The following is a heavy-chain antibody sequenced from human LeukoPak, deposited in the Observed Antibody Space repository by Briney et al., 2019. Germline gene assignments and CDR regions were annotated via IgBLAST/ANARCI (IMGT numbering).Heavy chain of an antibody. D-gene: IGHD3-16*02. CDR3: AREIRQYYDYVWGSYRYSYQGSFDY. CDR2: INHNGST. V-gene: IGHV4-34*01. CDR1: GGSFSGYY. Sequence: SETLSLTCAVYGGSFSGYYWSWIRQPPGKGLEWIGEINHNGSTNYNPSLKSRVTISVDTSKNQFSLRLSSVTAADTAVYYCAREIRQYYDYVWGSYRYSYQGSFDYWGQGTLVTVSS. J-gene: IGHJ4*02.